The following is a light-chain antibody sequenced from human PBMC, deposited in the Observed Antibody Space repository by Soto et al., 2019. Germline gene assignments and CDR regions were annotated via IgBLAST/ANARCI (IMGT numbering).Light chain of an antibody. V-gene: IGLV1-40*01. CDR1: SSNIGAGYD. Sequence: QAVVTQPPSVSGAPGQRVTISCTGSSSNIGAGYDVHWYQQLPGTAPKLLIYGNSNQPSGVPDRFSGSKSGTSASLAITGLQAEDEADYYCQSYDSSLSAVVFGGGTKLTVL. J-gene: IGLJ2*01. CDR2: GNS. CDR3: QSYDSSLSAVV.